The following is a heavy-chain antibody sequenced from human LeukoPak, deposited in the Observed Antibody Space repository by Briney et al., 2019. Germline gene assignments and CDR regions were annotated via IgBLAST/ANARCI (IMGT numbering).Heavy chain of an antibody. CDR2: IWYDGDNR. J-gene: IGHJ4*02. Sequence: GGSLRLSCAASGFIFSDYGVHWVRQAPGKGLEWVAVIWYDGDNRYYADSVRGRFTISRDNSKNTLYLQMNSLRAEDTAVYYCARDADRYCSSTSCYTPDYWGQGTLVTVSS. V-gene: IGHV3-33*01. CDR1: GFIFSDYG. CDR3: ARDADRYCSSTSCYTPDY. D-gene: IGHD2-2*02.